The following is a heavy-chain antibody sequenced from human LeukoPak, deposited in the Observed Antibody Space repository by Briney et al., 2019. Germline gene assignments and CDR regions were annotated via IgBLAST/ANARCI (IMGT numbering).Heavy chain of an antibody. Sequence: PSETLSLTCAVSGHSMSSGYYWGWIRQPPGKGLEWIGSIYHSGSTYYNPSLKSRVTISVDTSKNQFSLKLSSVTAADTAVYYCARVLWFGELPPAGRLYYFDYWGQGTLVTVSS. CDR1: GHSMSSGYY. J-gene: IGHJ4*02. CDR3: ARVLWFGELPPAGRLYYFDY. CDR2: IYHSGST. D-gene: IGHD3-10*01. V-gene: IGHV4-38-2*01.